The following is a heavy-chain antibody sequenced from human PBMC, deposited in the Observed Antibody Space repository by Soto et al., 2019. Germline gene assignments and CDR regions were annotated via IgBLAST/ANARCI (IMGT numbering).Heavy chain of an antibody. V-gene: IGHV4-59*01. CDR1: GGSISSYY. J-gene: IGHJ4*02. CDR3: ARDLDYYGSGMYYHYFDY. D-gene: IGHD3-10*01. CDR2: IYYSGST. Sequence: SGTLSLTCPVSGGSISSYYWRWIRQPPGKGLEWIGYIYYSGSTNYNPSLKSRVTISVDTSKNQFSLKLSSVTAADTAVYYCARDLDYYGSGMYYHYFDYWRQATPATVSS.